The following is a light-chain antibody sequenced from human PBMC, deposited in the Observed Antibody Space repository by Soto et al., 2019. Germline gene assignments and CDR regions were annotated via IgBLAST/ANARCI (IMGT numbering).Light chain of an antibody. Sequence: DIQMTQSPSTLSASVGDRVTVTCRASQSISSWLAWYQQKPGKAPKLLIYKASSLESGVPSRFSGSGSGTEFTLTISSLQTDDFATYFCQQYSGYPFTFGPGTKVDIK. CDR1: QSISSW. CDR2: KAS. J-gene: IGKJ3*01. V-gene: IGKV1-5*03. CDR3: QQYSGYPFT.